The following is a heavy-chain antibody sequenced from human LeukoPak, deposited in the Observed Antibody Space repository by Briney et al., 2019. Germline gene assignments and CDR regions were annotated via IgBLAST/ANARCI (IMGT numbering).Heavy chain of an antibody. D-gene: IGHD3-3*01. CDR3: ARRRGYSSYSD. J-gene: IGHJ4*02. CDR1: GGSISSSSYY. CDR2: IYYSGST. V-gene: IGHV4-39*01. Sequence: PSETLSLTCTVSGGSISSSSYYWGWMRQPPGKGLEWIGSIYYSGSTYYNPPLKSRVIISVDTSKNQFSLNLSSVTAADTAIYYCARRRGYSSYSDWGQGTLVTVSS.